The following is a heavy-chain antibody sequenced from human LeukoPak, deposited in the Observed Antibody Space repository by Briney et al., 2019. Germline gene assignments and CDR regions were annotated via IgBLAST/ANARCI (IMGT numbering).Heavy chain of an antibody. CDR1: GFTFSSYA. CDR2: ISGSGGST. Sequence: PGRSLRLSCAASGFTFSSYAMSWVRQAPGKGLEWVSAISGSGGSTYYADSVKGRFTISRDNSKNTLYLQMNSLRAEDTAVYYCAKDLETGFLMSVRTFTAEYFQHWGQGTLVTVSS. D-gene: IGHD3-10*01. CDR3: AKDLETGFLMSVRTFTAEYFQH. V-gene: IGHV3-23*01. J-gene: IGHJ1*01.